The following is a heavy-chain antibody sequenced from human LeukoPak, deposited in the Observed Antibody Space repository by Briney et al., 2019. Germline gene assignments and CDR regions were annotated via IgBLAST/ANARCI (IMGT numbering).Heavy chain of an antibody. CDR1: GGSISNNNYY. CDR3: PRDYSDSSGYSS. V-gene: IGHV4-39*07. CDR2: LYYTGTT. D-gene: IGHD3-22*01. J-gene: IGHJ5*02. Sequence: SETLSLTCTVSGGSISNNNYYWGWIRQPPGKGLEWIGSLYYTGTTYYNSSLSSRLTISVDTSKNQFSLKLRSVTAADTAVYYCPRDYSDSSGYSSWGQGTLVTISS.